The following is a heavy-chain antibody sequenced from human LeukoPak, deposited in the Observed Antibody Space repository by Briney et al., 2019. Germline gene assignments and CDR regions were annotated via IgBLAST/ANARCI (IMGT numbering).Heavy chain of an antibody. Sequence: SETLSLTCTVSGGSISSYYWSWIRQPPGKGLEWIGYIYYSGSTNYNPSLKSRVTISVDTSKNQFSLKLSSVTAADTAVYYCARGLGYYDFWSGYYYFDYWGQGTLVTVSS. CDR1: GGSISSYY. CDR2: IYYSGST. D-gene: IGHD3-3*01. J-gene: IGHJ4*02. V-gene: IGHV4-59*01. CDR3: ARGLGYYDFWSGYYYFDY.